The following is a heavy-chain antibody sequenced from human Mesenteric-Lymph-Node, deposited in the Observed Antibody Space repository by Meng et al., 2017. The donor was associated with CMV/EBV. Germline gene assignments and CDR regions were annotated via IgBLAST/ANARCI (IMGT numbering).Heavy chain of an antibody. D-gene: IGHD2-2*02. J-gene: IGHJ4*02. CDR1: GFTFSSYG. CDR3: AKGEYCSNTSCYTHIGGFDY. V-gene: IGHV3-30*02. CDR2: IRFDGSNK. Sequence: GGSLRLSCAASGFTFSSYGMHWVRQAPGKGLEWVAFIRFDGSNKYCADSVKGRFTISRDNSKDTLYLQMNSLRAEDTAVYYCAKGEYCSNTSCYTHIGGFDYWGQGTLVTVSS.